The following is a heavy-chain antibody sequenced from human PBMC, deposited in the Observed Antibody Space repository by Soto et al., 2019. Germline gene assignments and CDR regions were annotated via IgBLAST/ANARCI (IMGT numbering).Heavy chain of an antibody. D-gene: IGHD6-13*01. CDR3: ERSHRSSPYFDY. V-gene: IGHV5-51*01. CDR2: IYPGDHET. J-gene: IGHJ4*02. Sequence: GESLKISCQCSGYTFSNFWIGWVRQLPGKGLEWMGIIYPGDHETRYSPSFHGKVTLSADKSINTAYLQWNSLEASDTAFYFCERSHRSSPYFDYWGQGALVTVSS. CDR1: GYTFSNFW.